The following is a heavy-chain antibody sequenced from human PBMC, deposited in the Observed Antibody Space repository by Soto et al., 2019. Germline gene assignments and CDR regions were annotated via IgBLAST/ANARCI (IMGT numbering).Heavy chain of an antibody. CDR3: ARGPILRYFDWLSEGWDYYYYMDV. J-gene: IGHJ6*03. Sequence: ASVKVSCKASGYAFTSYDINWVRQATGQGLEWMGWMNPNSGNTGYAQKLQGRATMTRNTSISTAYMELSSLRSEDTAVYYCARGPILRYFDWLSEGWDYYYYMDVWGKGTTVTVSS. V-gene: IGHV1-8*01. CDR1: GYAFTSYD. CDR2: MNPNSGNT. D-gene: IGHD3-9*01.